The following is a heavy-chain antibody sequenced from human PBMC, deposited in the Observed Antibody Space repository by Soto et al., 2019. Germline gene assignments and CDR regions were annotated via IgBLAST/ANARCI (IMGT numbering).Heavy chain of an antibody. CDR2: INPSGGTT. Sequence: QVQVVQSGAEVLKPGAAVKVSCKASGYVFTSFFIHWVRQAPGQGLEWMGIINPSGGTTTHAQKFQGRVTMTRDTSTNTVYMEVSSLRSDDTAVYYCARGRSGIYGGVDYWGQGTLVTVSS. CDR3: ARGRSGIYGGVDY. CDR1: GYVFTSFF. J-gene: IGHJ4*02. V-gene: IGHV1-46*01. D-gene: IGHD1-26*01.